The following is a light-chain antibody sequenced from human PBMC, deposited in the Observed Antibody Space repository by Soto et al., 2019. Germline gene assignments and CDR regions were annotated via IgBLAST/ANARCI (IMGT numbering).Light chain of an antibody. J-gene: IGKJ5*01. Sequence: EIMMTQSPATLSVSPGERATLSCRASQSVGNNVAWYQQKPGQAPGLLIYYASTRATGIPARFSGSGSGAEFTLTINSLQSEDFAVYYCQQYNNWPPITFGQGTRLEI. CDR1: QSVGNN. CDR3: QQYNNWPPIT. CDR2: YAS. V-gene: IGKV3-15*01.